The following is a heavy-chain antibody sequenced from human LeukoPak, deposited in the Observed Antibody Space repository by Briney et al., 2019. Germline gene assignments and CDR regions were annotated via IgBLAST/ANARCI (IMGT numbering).Heavy chain of an antibody. D-gene: IGHD5-18*01. Sequence: SQTLSLTCAVSGGSISSGGYSWSWIRQPPGKGLEWIGYIYHSGSTYYNPSLKSRVTISVDTSKNQFSLKLSSVTAADTAVYYCARGGTAMVTFADYWGRGTLVTVSS. CDR3: ARGGTAMVTFADY. CDR2: IYHSGST. J-gene: IGHJ4*02. CDR1: GGSISSGGYS. V-gene: IGHV4-30-2*05.